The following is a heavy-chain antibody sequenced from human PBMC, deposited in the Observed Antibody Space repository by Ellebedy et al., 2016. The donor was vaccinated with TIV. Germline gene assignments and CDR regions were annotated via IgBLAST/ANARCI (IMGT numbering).Heavy chain of an antibody. Sequence: PGGSLRLSCAASGFTVSSNYMSWVRQAPGEGLEWVAVISHDGNKKYYADSVKGRFTISRDNSKNTLHLQMNSLTADDTAVYYCASDWRMEREIIKSVSDYWGQGTLVTVSS. D-gene: IGHD3-10*01. V-gene: IGHV3-30*03. CDR3: ASDWRMEREIIKSVSDY. J-gene: IGHJ4*02. CDR1: GFTVSSNY. CDR2: ISHDGNKK.